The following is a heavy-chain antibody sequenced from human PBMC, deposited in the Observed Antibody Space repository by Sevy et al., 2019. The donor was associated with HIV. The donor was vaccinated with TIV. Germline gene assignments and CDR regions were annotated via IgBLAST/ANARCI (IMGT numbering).Heavy chain of an antibody. J-gene: IGHJ3*02. Sequence: SETLSLTCTVSGGSISSYYWSWIRQPPGKGLEWIGYIYYSGSTNYNPSLKSRVTISVDTSKNQFSLKLSSVTAADTAVYYCAREEVPAADAFDIWGQGTMVTVSS. CDR1: GGSISSYY. V-gene: IGHV4-59*01. CDR2: IYYSGST. D-gene: IGHD2-2*01. CDR3: AREEVPAADAFDI.